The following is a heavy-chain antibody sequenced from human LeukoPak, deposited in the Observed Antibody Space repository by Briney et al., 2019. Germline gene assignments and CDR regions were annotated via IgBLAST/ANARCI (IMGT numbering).Heavy chain of an antibody. CDR3: TRTPVPY. V-gene: IGHV3-15*01. J-gene: IGHJ4*02. Sequence: KSGGSLRLSCAASGFTFNNAWMSWVRQAPGKGLEWVARIKSKTEGGTTDYAAPVKGRFTISRDDSKNTLYSQMDSLKIEDTAVYYCTRTPVPYWGQGTLVTVSS. D-gene: IGHD1-14*01. CDR2: IKSKTEGGTT. CDR1: GFTFNNAW.